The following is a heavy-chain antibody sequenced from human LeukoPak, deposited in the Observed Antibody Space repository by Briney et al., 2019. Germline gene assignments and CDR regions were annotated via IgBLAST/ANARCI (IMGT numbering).Heavy chain of an antibody. Sequence: PGGSLRLSCAASGFTFSSYAMSWVRQAPGKGLEWVSFISGSGGSTNYADSVKGRFTISRDNSKNTVYLQMNTLRAEDTALYYCAKHSDCSGSTCYKFDYWGQGSLVTASS. V-gene: IGHV3-23*01. D-gene: IGHD2-15*01. J-gene: IGHJ4*02. CDR2: ISGSGGST. CDR1: GFTFSSYA. CDR3: AKHSDCSGSTCYKFDY.